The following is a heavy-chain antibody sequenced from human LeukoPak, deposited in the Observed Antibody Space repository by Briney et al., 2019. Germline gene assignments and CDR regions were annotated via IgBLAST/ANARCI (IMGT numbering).Heavy chain of an antibody. Sequence: PSETLSLTCTVSGGSISSGGYYWSWIRQPPGKGLEWIGYIYHSGSTYYNPSLKSRVTISVDRSKNQFSLKLSSVTAADTAVYYCARDGTFDSWSGSSGPRGFDPWGQGTLVTVSS. D-gene: IGHD3-3*01. J-gene: IGHJ5*02. CDR3: ARDGTFDSWSGSSGPRGFDP. V-gene: IGHV4-30-2*01. CDR1: GGSISSGGYY. CDR2: IYHSGST.